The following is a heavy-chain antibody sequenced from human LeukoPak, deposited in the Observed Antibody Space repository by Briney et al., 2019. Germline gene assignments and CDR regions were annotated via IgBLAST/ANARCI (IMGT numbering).Heavy chain of an antibody. V-gene: IGHV3-7*03. CDR3: ARASICFDY. CDR2: IKQDGSEK. D-gene: IGHD3-10*01. CDR1: GFTFSSYW. J-gene: IGHJ4*02. Sequence: GGSLRLSCAASGFTFSSYWMSWVRQAPGKGLEWVANIKQDGSEKYYVDSVKGRFTISRDNAKNSLYLQMNRLRAEDTAVYFCARASICFDYWGQGTLVTVSA.